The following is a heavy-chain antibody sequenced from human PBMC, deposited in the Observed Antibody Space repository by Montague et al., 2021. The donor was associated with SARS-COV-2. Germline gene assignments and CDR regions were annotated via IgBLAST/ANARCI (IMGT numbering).Heavy chain of an antibody. CDR2: IYYSGST. Sequence: SETLSLTCTVSGGSISRSYWSWIRQPPGKGLEWIGYIYYSGSTXXXPSXTGRVTISVDTSGIQMSLRLNSVTAADTAAYYCAGDRGGFWYFDLWGRGTLVTVSS. D-gene: IGHD6-25*01. J-gene: IGHJ2*01. CDR1: GGSISRSY. CDR3: AGDRGGFWYFDL. V-gene: IGHV4-59*01.